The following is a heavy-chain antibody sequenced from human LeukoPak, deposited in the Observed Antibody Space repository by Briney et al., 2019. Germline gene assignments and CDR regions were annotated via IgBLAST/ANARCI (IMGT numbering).Heavy chain of an antibody. V-gene: IGHV3-23*01. CDR2: ITPNADRT. CDR1: GFTFRSYG. Sequence: GGSLRLSCAASGFTFRSYGMSWVRQAPGKGLEWVSFITPNADRTSYADSVEGRFTISRDNPRNTLYMQMNSLRDEDTALYYCAIMHGYYDGSGYWVQWGQGTLVTVSS. J-gene: IGHJ1*01. CDR3: AIMHGYYDGSGYWVQ. D-gene: IGHD3-22*01.